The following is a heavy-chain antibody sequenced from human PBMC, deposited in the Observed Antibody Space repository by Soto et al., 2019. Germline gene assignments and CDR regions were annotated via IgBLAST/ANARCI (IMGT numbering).Heavy chain of an antibody. Sequence: GGSLRISCADSGFTFSSYAMHWVRQAPGKGLDWVALISYDGSDKDYADSVKGRFTISRDNSRNTLFLQMNSLRAEDTAVYYCARDYYKYYDSSGYYRSPAYWGQGTLVTVSS. D-gene: IGHD3-22*01. CDR2: ISYDGSDK. J-gene: IGHJ4*02. CDR1: GFTFSSYA. CDR3: ARDYYKYYDSSGYYRSPAY. V-gene: IGHV3-30-3*01.